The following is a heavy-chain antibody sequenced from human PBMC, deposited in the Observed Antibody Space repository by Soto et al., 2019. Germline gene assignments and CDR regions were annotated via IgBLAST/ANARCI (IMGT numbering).Heavy chain of an antibody. V-gene: IGHV5-10-1*01. CDR2: IDPSDSYT. Sequence: GEYLKISFKTSGYTFSKYWINWVRQMPGKGLEGIVRIDPSDSYTDYSPSFRGHVTISVDMTTITAYLQWSSLQASDRGMYFCARPRGVTEWIAPWGHGTLVSV. J-gene: IGHJ5*02. CDR1: GYTFSKYW. CDR3: ARPRGVTEWIAP. D-gene: IGHD3-10*01.